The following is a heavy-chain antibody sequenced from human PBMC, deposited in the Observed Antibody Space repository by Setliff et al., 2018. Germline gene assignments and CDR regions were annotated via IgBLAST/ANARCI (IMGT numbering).Heavy chain of an antibody. CDR1: GFTFSSHG. CDR3: ARLALTGYDSSGYYYALDYYYYMDV. J-gene: IGHJ6*03. Sequence: PGGSLRLSCVASGFTFSSHGMTWVRLAPGKGLEWISYISTSSSTIYNADSVKGRFTISRDNANHSLYLQMNSRRAEDTAVYYCARLALTGYDSSGYYYALDYYYYMDVWGKGTTVTVSS. V-gene: IGHV3-48*01. CDR2: ISTSSSTI. D-gene: IGHD3-22*01.